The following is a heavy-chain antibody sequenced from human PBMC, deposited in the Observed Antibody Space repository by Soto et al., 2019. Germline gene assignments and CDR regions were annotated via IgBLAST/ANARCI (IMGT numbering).Heavy chain of an antibody. J-gene: IGHJ6*02. CDR2: INHSGST. CDR1: GGSFSGYY. CDR3: ASLSYGKGRNYYYYYGMDV. D-gene: IGHD4-17*01. Sequence: SETLSLTCAVYGGSFSGYYWSWIRQPPGKGLEWIGEINHSGSTNYNPSLKSRVTISVDTSKNQFSLKLSSVTAADTAVYYCASLSYGKGRNYYYYYGMDVWGQGTTVTVSS. V-gene: IGHV4-34*01.